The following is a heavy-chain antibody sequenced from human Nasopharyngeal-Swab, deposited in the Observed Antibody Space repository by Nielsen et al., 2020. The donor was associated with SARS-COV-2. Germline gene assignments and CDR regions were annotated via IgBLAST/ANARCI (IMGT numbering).Heavy chain of an antibody. CDR3: SRPYYDSSGYDAWFDP. J-gene: IGHJ5*02. Sequence: GSLRLSCTVSGGSISSSSYYWGWIRQPPGKGLEWIGSIYYSGSTYYNPSLKSRVTISVDTSKNQFSLMLSSVTAADTAVYYCSRPYYDSSGYDAWFDPWGQLTLVTVSS. CDR2: IYYSGST. CDR1: GGSISSSSYY. V-gene: IGHV4-39*01. D-gene: IGHD3-22*01.